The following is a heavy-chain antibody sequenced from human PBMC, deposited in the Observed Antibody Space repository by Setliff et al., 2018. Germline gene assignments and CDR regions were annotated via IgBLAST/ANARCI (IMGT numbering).Heavy chain of an antibody. D-gene: IGHD3-9*01. V-gene: IGHV3-74*03. Sequence: PGGSLRLSCADSGFTFSNYWMHWVRQAPGKGLVWVSRINKDGSTTAYADSVKGRFTISRDNAKNTVYLQLNSLRAEDTGRYYCAKHGAYNDFLTGYNFYYDMDVWGQGTTVTVSS. CDR1: GFTFSNYW. CDR3: AKHGAYNDFLTGYNFYYDMDV. J-gene: IGHJ6*02. CDR2: INKDGSTT.